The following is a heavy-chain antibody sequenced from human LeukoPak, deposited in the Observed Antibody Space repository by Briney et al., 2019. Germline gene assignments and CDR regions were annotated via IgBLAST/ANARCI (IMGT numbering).Heavy chain of an antibody. V-gene: IGHV4-4*07. CDR3: VRVRRIGAALGWFDP. CDR1: GGSISSYY. D-gene: IGHD6-13*01. CDR2: IYTSGST. J-gene: IGHJ5*02. Sequence: SETLSLTCTVSGGSISSYYRSWIRQPAGKGLEWIGRIYTSGSTNYNPSLKSRVTMSVDTSKNQFSLKLSSVTAADTAVYYCVRVRRIGAALGWFDPWGQGTLVTVSS.